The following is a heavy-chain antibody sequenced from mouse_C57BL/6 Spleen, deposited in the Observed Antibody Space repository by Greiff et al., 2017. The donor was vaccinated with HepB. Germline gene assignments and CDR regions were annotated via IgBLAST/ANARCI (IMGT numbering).Heavy chain of an antibody. CDR2: INPRNGGT. CDR3: ARGYYGSRGFAC. J-gene: IGHJ3*01. Sequence: VQLQQPGTELVKPGASVKLSCKASGYTFTSYWMHWVKQRPGQGLEWSGNINPRNGGTNYNEKFKSKATLTVDKSSSTAYMQLSGLTSEDSAVYYCARGYYGSRGFACWGQGTLVTVSA. V-gene: IGHV1-53*01. D-gene: IGHD1-1*01. CDR1: GYTFTSYW.